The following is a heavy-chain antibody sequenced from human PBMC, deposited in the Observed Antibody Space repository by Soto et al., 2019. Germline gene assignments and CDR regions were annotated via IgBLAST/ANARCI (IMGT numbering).Heavy chain of an antibody. D-gene: IGHD3-3*01. CDR2: FSSSSIYI. CDR1: GFTFSIYS. Sequence: LSCAASGFTFSIYSMNWVRPAPGKGLVCVSFFSSSSIYIYYADSVKVRFTISSDNAKTLLYLQMNRLRFEATAVYFCASYLGYDFCSGYYTYYFDYWGQGTLVTVSS. J-gene: IGHJ4*02. CDR3: ASYLGYDFCSGYYTYYFDY. V-gene: IGHV3-21*01.